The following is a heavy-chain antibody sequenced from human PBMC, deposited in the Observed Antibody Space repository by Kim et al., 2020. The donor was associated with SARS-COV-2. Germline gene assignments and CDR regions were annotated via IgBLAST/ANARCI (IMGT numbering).Heavy chain of an antibody. D-gene: IGHD3-16*01. J-gene: IGHJ3*02. V-gene: IGHV3-49*02. CDR3: KRGGEPRIAFDI. Sequence: EYAASVKGRFTISRDDSKSIAYLQMNSLKTEDTAVYYCKRGGEPRIAFDIWGQGTMVTVSS.